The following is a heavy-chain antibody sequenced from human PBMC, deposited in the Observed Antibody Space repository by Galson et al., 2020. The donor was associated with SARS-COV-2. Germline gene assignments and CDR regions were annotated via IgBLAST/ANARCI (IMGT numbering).Heavy chain of an antibody. J-gene: IGHJ5*02. V-gene: IGHV4-39*01. Sequence: SESLTLTCTVSGVSISSSSYYWGWIRPPQGKGRVWIGSIYSSRSTYYNPSLKIRVTIPVDTSTHQFSLKLSSVTAADTAVYYCARQYDILTGTVRWFDPWGNGTLVTVSS. CDR1: GVSISSSSYY. CDR2: IYSSRST. CDR3: ARQYDILTGTVRWFDP. D-gene: IGHD3-9*01.